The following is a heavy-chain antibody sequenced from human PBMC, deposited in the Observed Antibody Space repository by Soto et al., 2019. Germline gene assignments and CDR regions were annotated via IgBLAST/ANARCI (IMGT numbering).Heavy chain of an antibody. CDR3: ARGGTIFGVVIISHWFDP. D-gene: IGHD3-3*01. J-gene: IGHJ5*02. CDR2: INPSGGST. V-gene: IGHV1-46*01. Sequence: GGSVKVSCKASGYTFTGYYMHWVRQAPGQGLEWMGIINPSGGSTSYAQKFQGRVTMTRDTSTSTVYMELSSLRSEDTAFYYRARGGTIFGVVIISHWFDPWGQGTLVTAYS. CDR1: GYTFTGYY.